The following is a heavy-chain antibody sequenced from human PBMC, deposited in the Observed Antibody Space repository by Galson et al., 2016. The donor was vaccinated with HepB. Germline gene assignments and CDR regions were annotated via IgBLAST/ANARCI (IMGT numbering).Heavy chain of an antibody. V-gene: IGHV3-23*01. D-gene: IGHD6-19*01. J-gene: IGHJ3*02. CDR1: GFSISIYS. CDR3: AKISFVGYNSGWGGSFDI. CDR2: IRGSGTGT. Sequence: SLRLSCAASGFSISIYSMNWVRQAPGKGLEWVSAIRGSGTGTSYTDSVKGRFTISRYNSKNTLYLQMNSLRAEDAAVYYCAKISFVGYNSGWGGSFDIWGRGTMFTVSS.